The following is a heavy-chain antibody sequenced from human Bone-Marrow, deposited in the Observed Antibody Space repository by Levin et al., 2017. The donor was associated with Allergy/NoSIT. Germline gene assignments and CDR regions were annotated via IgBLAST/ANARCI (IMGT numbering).Heavy chain of an antibody. J-gene: IGHJ3*02. Sequence: SCAASGFTFSSYSMNWVRQAPGKGLEWVSYISSSSSTIYYADSVKGRFTISRDNAKNSLYLQMNSLRAEDTAVYYCAREYESGWYVAFDIWGQGTMVTVSS. CDR3: AREYESGWYVAFDI. CDR1: GFTFSSYS. CDR2: ISSSSSTI. D-gene: IGHD6-19*01. V-gene: IGHV3-48*01.